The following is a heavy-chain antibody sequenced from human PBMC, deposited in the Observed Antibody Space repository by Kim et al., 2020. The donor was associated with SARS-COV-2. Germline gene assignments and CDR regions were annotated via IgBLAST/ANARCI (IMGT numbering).Heavy chain of an antibody. J-gene: IGHJ4*02. V-gene: IGHV3-30*04. CDR1: GFTFSNYA. CDR2: VSYEGRNT. D-gene: IGHD3-22*01. Sequence: GGSLRLSCVASGFTFSNYAMHWVRQAPGKGLEWVAIVSYEGRNTKYAASVEGRFTISRDNSKNTLYLQMNSLRTEDTALYYCVKEAAFTTIVVDYYFDYWGQGTLVTVSS. CDR3: VKEAAFTTIVVDYYFDY.